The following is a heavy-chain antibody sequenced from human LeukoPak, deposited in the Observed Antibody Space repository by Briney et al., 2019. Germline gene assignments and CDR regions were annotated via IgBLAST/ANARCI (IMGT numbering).Heavy chain of an antibody. D-gene: IGHD1-26*01. Sequence: SETLSLTCTVSGGSISSYYWSWIRQPPGKGLEWIGYIYTSGSTNYNPSLKSRVTISVDTSKNQFSLKLSSVTAADTAVYYCARHVGHYYYYMDVWGKGTTVTVSS. V-gene: IGHV4-4*09. J-gene: IGHJ6*03. CDR1: GGSISSYY. CDR3: ARHVGHYYYYMDV. CDR2: IYTSGST.